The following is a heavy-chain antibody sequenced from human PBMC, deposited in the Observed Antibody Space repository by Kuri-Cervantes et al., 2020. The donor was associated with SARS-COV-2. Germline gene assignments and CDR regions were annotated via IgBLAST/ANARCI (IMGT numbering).Heavy chain of an antibody. D-gene: IGHD2-2*01. CDR3: AKAVPAAISYAFDV. Sequence: GGSLRLSCAVYGGSFSGYYWSWIRQPPGKGLEWVSYISSSGSTIYYADSVKGRFTISRDNSRNTLYLQMNSLRAEDTAVYYCAKAVPAAISYAFDVWGQGTMVTVSS. J-gene: IGHJ3*01. V-gene: IGHV3-11*01. CDR2: ISSSGSTI. CDR1: GGSFSGYY.